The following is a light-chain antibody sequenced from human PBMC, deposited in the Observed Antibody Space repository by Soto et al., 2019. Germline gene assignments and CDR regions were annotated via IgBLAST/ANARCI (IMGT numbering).Light chain of an antibody. CDR3: QQHNSFPLT. CDR1: QGVSSN. CDR2: AAS. Sequence: DIQMTQSPSSLSASAGDRATITCRASQGVSSNLAWYQQKPGKAPKLLIYAASTLQTGIPSRFSGSGSGTDFTLTISSLQPEDFAVYYCQQHNSFPLTFGEGTKVEIK. V-gene: IGKV1-9*01. J-gene: IGKJ4*01.